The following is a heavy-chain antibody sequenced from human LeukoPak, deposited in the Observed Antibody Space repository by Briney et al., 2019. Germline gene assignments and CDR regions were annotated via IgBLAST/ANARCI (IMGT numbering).Heavy chain of an antibody. J-gene: IGHJ4*02. V-gene: IGHV1-18*01. Sequence: GASVTVSFKASGYTFTSYGSSWVRQAPGQGLEWMGLISAYNGNTNYAQKLQGRVTMTTDTSTSTAYMELRSLRSDDTAVYYCARDPPYCSSTSCYFDYWGQGALVTVSS. CDR3: ARDPPYCSSTSCYFDY. D-gene: IGHD2-2*01. CDR1: GYTFTSYG. CDR2: ISAYNGNT.